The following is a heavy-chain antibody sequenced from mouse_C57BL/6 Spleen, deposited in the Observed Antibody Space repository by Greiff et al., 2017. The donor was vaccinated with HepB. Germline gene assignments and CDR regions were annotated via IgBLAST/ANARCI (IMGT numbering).Heavy chain of an antibody. D-gene: IGHD4-1*01. CDR2: ISYDGSN. V-gene: IGHV3-6*01. J-gene: IGHJ4*01. Sequence: EVKLVESGPGLVKPSQSLSLTCSVTGYSITSGYYWNWIRQFPGNKLEWMGYISYDGSNNYNPSLKNRISITRDTSKNQFFLKLNSVTTEDTATYYCARVQLTGAMDYWGQGTSVTVSS. CDR1: GYSITSGYY. CDR3: ARVQLTGAMDY.